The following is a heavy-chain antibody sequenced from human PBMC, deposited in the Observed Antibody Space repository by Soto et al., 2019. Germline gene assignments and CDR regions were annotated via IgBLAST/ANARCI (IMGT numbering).Heavy chain of an antibody. CDR3: AKDFSPDDAAFDI. V-gene: IGHV3-9*01. D-gene: IGHD3-16*01. Sequence: GGSLRLSCAASGFTFDDYAMHWVRQAPGKGLEWVSGISWNSGSIGYADSVKGRFTISRDNAKNSLYLQMNSLRAEDTALYYCAKDFSPDDAAFDIWGQGTMDTVSS. CDR1: GFTFDDYA. CDR2: ISWNSGSI. J-gene: IGHJ3*02.